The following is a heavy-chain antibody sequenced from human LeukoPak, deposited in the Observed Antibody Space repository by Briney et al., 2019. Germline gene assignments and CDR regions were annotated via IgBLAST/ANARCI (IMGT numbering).Heavy chain of an antibody. D-gene: IGHD3-22*01. J-gene: IGHJ4*02. CDR2: INHSGST. CDR1: GGSFSGYY. CDR3: ARASLCSLYGSGYYTNYFDY. V-gene: IGHV4-34*01. Sequence: SETLSLTCAVYGGSFSGYYWSWIRQPPGRGLEWIGEINHSGSTNYNPSLKSRVTISVDTSKNQFSLKLSSVTAADTAVYYCARASLCSLYGSGYYTNYFDYWGQGTLVTVSS.